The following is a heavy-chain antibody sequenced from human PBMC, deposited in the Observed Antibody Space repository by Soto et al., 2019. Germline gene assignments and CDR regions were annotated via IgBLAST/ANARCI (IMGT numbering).Heavy chain of an antibody. CDR2: IDPSDSYT. Sequence: GESLKISCKGSGHSFTSYWISWVRQMPGKGLEWMGRIDPSDSYTNYSPSFQGRVTISADKSISTAYLQWSSLKASDTAMYYCARLERRITMIVAWGQGTLVTVSS. CDR3: ARLERRITMIVA. D-gene: IGHD3-22*01. J-gene: IGHJ5*02. V-gene: IGHV5-10-1*01. CDR1: GHSFTSYW.